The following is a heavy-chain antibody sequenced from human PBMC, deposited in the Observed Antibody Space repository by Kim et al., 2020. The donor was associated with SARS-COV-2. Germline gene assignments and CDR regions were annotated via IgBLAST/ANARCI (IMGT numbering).Heavy chain of an antibody. CDR2: ISYDGSNK. D-gene: IGHD3-3*01. Sequence: GGSLRLSCAASGFTFSSYAMHWVRQAPGKGLEWVAVISYDGSNKYYADSVKGRFTISRDNSKNTLYLQMNSLRAEDTAVYYCARASFGSYYYGMDVWGQGPTVTVSS. J-gene: IGHJ6*02. CDR1: GFTFSSYA. CDR3: ARASFGSYYYGMDV. V-gene: IGHV3-30-3*01.